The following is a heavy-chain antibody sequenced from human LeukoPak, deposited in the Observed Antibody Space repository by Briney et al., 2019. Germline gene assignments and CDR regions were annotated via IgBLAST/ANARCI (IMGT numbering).Heavy chain of an antibody. J-gene: IGHJ4*02. V-gene: IGHV3-30*03. D-gene: IGHD5-18*01. CDR3: AREGGDTAMVTPYFDY. CDR1: GFTFNTHG. CDR2: ISYDGSNK. Sequence: GGSLRLSCAASGFTFNTHGMHWVRQAPGKGLEWVAVISYDGSNKYYADSVKGRFTISRDNSKNTLYLQMNSLRAEDTAVYYCAREGGDTAMVTPYFDYWGQGTLVTVSS.